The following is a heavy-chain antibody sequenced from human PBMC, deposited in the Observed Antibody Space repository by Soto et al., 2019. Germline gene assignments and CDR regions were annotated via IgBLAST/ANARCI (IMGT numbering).Heavy chain of an antibody. V-gene: IGHV3-11*06. CDR3: VRDSARIVVVPRVDGDDWLDP. CDR1: GFTFSNYF. Sequence: QVQLVESGGGVVKPAGSLRLSCAASGFTFSNYFMSWICQAPGKGLEWDSFISGSSDNNKYADSVKGRLTIPRDNAKNSLYLQMNSLRADDTAVYYCVRDSARIVVVPRVDGDDWLDPWGQGTLVTVSS. D-gene: IGHD2-2*01. J-gene: IGHJ5*02. CDR2: ISGSSDNN.